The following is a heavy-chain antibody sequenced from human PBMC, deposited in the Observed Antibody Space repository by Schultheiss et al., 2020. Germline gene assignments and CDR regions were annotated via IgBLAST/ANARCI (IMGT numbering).Heavy chain of an antibody. Sequence: GGSLRLSCAASGSTFSSYGMSWVRQAPGKGLEGVANIKQDGSEKYYVDSMKGRFTISRDNAKNSLYLQMNSLRAEDTAVYYCARDHDYGTNWFDPWGQGTLVNGYS. CDR3: ARDHDYGTNWFDP. CDR1: GSTFSSYG. D-gene: IGHD4-17*01. V-gene: IGHV3-7*01. CDR2: IKQDGSEK. J-gene: IGHJ5*02.